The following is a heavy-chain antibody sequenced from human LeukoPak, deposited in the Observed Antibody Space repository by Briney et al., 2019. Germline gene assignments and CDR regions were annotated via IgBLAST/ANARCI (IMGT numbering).Heavy chain of an antibody. D-gene: IGHD6-13*01. CDR2: ISSSGSTI. J-gene: IGHJ3*02. CDR3: AKDTAAGNIDAFDI. V-gene: IGHV3-48*03. CDR1: GFTFSSYE. Sequence: GGSLRLSCAASGFTFSSYEMNWVRQAPGKGLEWVSYISSSGSTIYYADSVKGRFTISRDNSKNTLYLQMNSLRAEDTAVYYCAKDTAAGNIDAFDIWGQGTMVTVSS.